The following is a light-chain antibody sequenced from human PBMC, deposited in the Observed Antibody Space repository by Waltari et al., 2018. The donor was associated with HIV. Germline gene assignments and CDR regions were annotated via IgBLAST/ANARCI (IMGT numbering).Light chain of an antibody. Sequence: QTVVTQEPSLTVSPGGTVTLTCASSTGAVTSGYYPTWFQQKPGQAPTPLIVSTSNHRSATPARFSVSVLGGEAALTLSGVQPEDEAEYYCLLYYGGAWVFGGGTKLTVL. V-gene: IGLV7-43*01. CDR3: LLYYGGAWV. J-gene: IGLJ3*02. CDR2: STS. CDR1: TGAVTSGYY.